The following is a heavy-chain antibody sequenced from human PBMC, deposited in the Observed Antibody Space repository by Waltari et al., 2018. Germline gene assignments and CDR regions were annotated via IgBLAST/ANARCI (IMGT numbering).Heavy chain of an antibody. CDR2: IYHSGST. V-gene: IGHV4-38-2*01. J-gene: IGHJ3*02. CDR1: GYSISSGYY. CDR3: AITLTGSFDI. Sequence: QVQLQESGPGLVKPSETLSLTCAVSGYSISSGYYCGWIRQPPGKGLEWIGSIYHSGSTYYNPSLKSRVTISVDTSKNQFSLKLSSVTAADTAVYYCAITLTGSFDIWGQGTMVTVSS. D-gene: IGHD7-27*01.